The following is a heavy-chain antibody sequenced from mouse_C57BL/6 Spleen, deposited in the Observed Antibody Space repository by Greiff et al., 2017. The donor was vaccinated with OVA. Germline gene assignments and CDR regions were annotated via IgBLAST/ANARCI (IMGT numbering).Heavy chain of an antibody. CDR3: ERHEDRDYGSSYVRYFDV. CDR2: FYPGSGSR. Sequence: QVQLQQSGAELVNPGASGKLSCKASASTFPDYTIHWLKRRSDRGLGGIGWFYPGSGSRKYNEKFKDKATLTEDKSSSTVYMELSRLTSEDAAVYCCERHEDRDYGSSYVRYFDVWGTGTTVTVSS. V-gene: IGHV1-62-2*01. J-gene: IGHJ1*03. CDR1: ASTFPDYT. D-gene: IGHD1-1*01.